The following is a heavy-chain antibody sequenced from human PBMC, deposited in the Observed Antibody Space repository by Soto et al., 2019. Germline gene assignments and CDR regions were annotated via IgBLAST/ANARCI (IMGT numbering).Heavy chain of an antibody. CDR2: ISAYNGNT. D-gene: IGHD5-18*01. CDR3: ARDKGYSYGYDFDY. CDR1: GYTFTSYG. Sequence: GASLKLSCKSSGYTFTSYGSSWVRQAPGQGLEWMGWISAYNGNTNYAQKLQGRVTMTTDTSTSTAYMELRSLRSDDTAVYYCARDKGYSYGYDFDYWGQGTLVTVSS. V-gene: IGHV1-18*01. J-gene: IGHJ4*02.